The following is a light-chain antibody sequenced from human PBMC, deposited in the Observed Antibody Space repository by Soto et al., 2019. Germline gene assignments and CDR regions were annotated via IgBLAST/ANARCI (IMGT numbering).Light chain of an antibody. CDR3: QQYATSPRLT. J-gene: IGKJ4*01. CDR2: GAS. CDR1: QSVSSGY. Sequence: EIVLTQSPGTLSLSPGERVTLSCRASQSVSSGYLAWYQQKPGQAPWLVIYGASSRPTGIPDRFSGSGSGTDFTLTISRLEPEDFAVYYCQQYATSPRLTFGGGTKVDIK. V-gene: IGKV3-20*01.